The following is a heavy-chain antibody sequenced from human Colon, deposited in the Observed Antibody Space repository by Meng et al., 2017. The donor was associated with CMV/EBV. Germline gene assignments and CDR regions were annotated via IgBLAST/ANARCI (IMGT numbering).Heavy chain of an antibody. CDR2: ISGDGNII. CDR1: GFTFSDYC. Sequence: GESLKISCTASGFTFSDYCMSWIRQAPGKGLEWVSYISGDGNIIYYSDSVRGRFISSRDNAKKSLFLQMHSLTAEDTAVYFCVRVTDWGQGTLVTVSS. CDR3: VRVTD. D-gene: IGHD3-16*01. V-gene: IGHV3-11*01. J-gene: IGHJ4*02.